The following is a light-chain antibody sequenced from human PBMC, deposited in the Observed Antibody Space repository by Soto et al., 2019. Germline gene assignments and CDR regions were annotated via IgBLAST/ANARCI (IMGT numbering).Light chain of an antibody. J-gene: IGLJ1*01. CDR1: SSDVGADRS. CDR3: CSYAGSYTLV. Sequence: PALTQPRSGPGSLGESVTLPCTGTSSDVGADRSCSEYQQHPGTAPQRMSYYVMTRPSGVPDRFSGSKSGNTASLTISALQAEDEADYYCCSYAGSYTLVFGTGTKVTGL. CDR2: YVM. V-gene: IGLV2-11*01.